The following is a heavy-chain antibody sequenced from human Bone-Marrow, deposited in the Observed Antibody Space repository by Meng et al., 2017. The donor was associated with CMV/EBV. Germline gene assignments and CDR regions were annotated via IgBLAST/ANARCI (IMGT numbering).Heavy chain of an antibody. D-gene: IGHD3-3*01. CDR3: AKPAIITIFGVVTGRFDP. CDR2: ISGSGGST. V-gene: IGHV3-23*01. CDR1: TFGTYA. Sequence: TFGTYAMSRVRQAPGKGLEWVSAISGSGGSTYYADSVKGRFTISRDNSKNPLYLQMNSLRAEDTAVYYCAKPAIITIFGVVTGRFDPWGQGTLVTVSS. J-gene: IGHJ5*02.